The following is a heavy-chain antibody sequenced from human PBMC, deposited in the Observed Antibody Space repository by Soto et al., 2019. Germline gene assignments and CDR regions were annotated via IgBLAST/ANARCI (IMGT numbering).Heavy chain of an antibody. CDR1: GFTFSSFW. Sequence: GGSLRLSCAASGFTFSSFWMSWVRQAPGKGLEWVANIKQDGNEKYYVDSVKGRFTISRDNANNSLYLQMNSLRAEDTAVYYCAKNFYYYYLDVWGKGTTVTVSS. V-gene: IGHV3-7*01. CDR3: AKNFYYYYLDV. J-gene: IGHJ6*03. CDR2: IKQDGNEK.